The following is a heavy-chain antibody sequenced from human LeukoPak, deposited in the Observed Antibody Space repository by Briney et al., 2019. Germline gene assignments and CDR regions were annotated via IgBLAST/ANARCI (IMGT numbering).Heavy chain of an antibody. J-gene: IGHJ4*02. CDR3: ARDAKYYFGSRTYFFFEY. CDR1: GGSFSGYY. D-gene: IGHD3-10*01. Sequence: SETLSLTCAVYGGSFSGYYWSWIRQSPGKGLEWIGEINHSGSTNYNPSLKSRVTISVDTSKNQFSLKLSSVTAADTAIYYCARDAKYYFGSRTYFFFEYWGQGTLLTVSS. CDR2: INHSGST. V-gene: IGHV4-34*01.